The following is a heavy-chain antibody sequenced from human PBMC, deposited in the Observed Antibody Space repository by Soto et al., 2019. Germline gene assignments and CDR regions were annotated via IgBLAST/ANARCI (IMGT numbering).Heavy chain of an antibody. Sequence: SETLSLTCTVSGGSISSGDYSWSWVRQSPGKGLEWIGRIYNSGSTYYNPSLKSRVIISIDTSKNQFSLKLSSVTAADTAVYYCARHFPAAYYYYYMDVWGKGTTVTVSS. J-gene: IGHJ6*03. CDR1: GGSISSGDYS. CDR3: ARHFPAAYYYYYMDV. CDR2: IYNSGST. V-gene: IGHV4-39*01.